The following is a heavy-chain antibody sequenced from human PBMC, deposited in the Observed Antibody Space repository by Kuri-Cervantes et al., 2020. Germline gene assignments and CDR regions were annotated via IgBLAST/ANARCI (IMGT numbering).Heavy chain of an antibody. V-gene: IGHV4-30-4*02. D-gene: IGHD3-10*01. CDR2: IYYSGST. J-gene: IGHJ6*02. CDR1: GGSISSGGYY. CDR3: ASAGRDRDYYYGMDV. Sequence: SETLSLTCTVSGGSISSGGYYWSWIRQPPGKGLEWIGYIYYSGSTYYNPSLKSRVTISVDTSKNQFSLKLSSVTAADTAVYYCASAGRDRDYYYGMDVWGQGTTVTVSS.